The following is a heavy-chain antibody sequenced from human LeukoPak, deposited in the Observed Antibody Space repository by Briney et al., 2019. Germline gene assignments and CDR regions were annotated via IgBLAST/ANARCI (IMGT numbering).Heavy chain of an antibody. V-gene: IGHV3-30-3*01. D-gene: IGHD2/OR15-2a*01. CDR1: GFTFSSYA. J-gene: IGHJ4*02. CDR2: VSFDENNK. CDR3: ARGLGFYDIAGDY. Sequence: GGSLRLSCAASGFTFSSYAMHWVRQAPGKGLGWVAVVSFDENNKYYADSVKGRFTISRDNSKNTLYLQMNSLRADDTGVYYCARGLGFYDIAGDYWGQGTLVTVSS.